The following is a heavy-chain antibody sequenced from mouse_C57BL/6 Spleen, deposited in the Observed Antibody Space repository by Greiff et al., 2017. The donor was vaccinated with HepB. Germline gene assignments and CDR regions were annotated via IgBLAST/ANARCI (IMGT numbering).Heavy chain of an antibody. CDR2: ISDGGSYT. V-gene: IGHV5-4*01. Sequence: EVQLVESGGGLVKPGGSLKLSCAASGFTFSSYAMSWVRQTPEKRLEWVATISDGGSYTYYPDNVKGRFTLSRDNAKNNLYLQMSHLKSEDTAMYYCARKNYFDYWGQGTTLTVSS. CDR3: ARKNYFDY. J-gene: IGHJ2*01. CDR1: GFTFSSYA.